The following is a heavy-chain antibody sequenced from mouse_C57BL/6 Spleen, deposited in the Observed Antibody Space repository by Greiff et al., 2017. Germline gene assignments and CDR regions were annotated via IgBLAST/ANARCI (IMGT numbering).Heavy chain of an antibody. CDR3: ARWDYDGYGGYYAMDY. J-gene: IGHJ4*01. D-gene: IGHD2-3*01. CDR2: INPGSGGT. CDR1: GYAFTNYL. Sequence: VQLQESGAELVRPGTSVKVSCKASGYAFTNYLIEWVKQRPGQGLEWIGVINPGSGGTNYNEKFKGKATLTADKSSSTAYLQLSSLTSEDSAVYFCARWDYDGYGGYYAMDYWGQGTSVTVSS. V-gene: IGHV1-54*01.